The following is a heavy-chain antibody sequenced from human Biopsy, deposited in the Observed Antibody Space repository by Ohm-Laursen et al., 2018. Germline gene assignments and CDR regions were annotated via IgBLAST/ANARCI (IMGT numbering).Heavy chain of an antibody. J-gene: IGHJ6*02. CDR1: GGSFSGYY. CDR3: ARGRGYCGGDCYPTYYYNYGMDV. D-gene: IGHD2-21*02. Sequence: GTLSLTWAVFGGSFSGYYWSWIRQPPRKGLEWIGEINHSGSTNNNPSLKSRVTISVDTSKNQFSLKVSSVTAADTAVYYCARGRGYCGGDCYPTYYYNYGMDVWGQGTTVTVSS. V-gene: IGHV4-34*01. CDR2: INHSGST.